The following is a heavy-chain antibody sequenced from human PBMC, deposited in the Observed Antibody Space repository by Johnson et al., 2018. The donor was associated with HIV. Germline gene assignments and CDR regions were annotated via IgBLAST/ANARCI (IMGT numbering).Heavy chain of an antibody. CDR1: GFTVSSNY. V-gene: IGHV3-66*01. Sequence: VQLVESGGGVVRPWGSLRLSCAASGFTVSSNYMSWVRQAPGKGLEWVSVLYSGGGTYYADSVKGRFTISSDNSKNTLYLQMNSLRVEETAVYYGARDPGGSLGAFDIWGQGTIVTVSS. CDR3: ARDPGGSLGAFDI. D-gene: IGHD1-26*01. J-gene: IGHJ3*02. CDR2: LYSGGGT.